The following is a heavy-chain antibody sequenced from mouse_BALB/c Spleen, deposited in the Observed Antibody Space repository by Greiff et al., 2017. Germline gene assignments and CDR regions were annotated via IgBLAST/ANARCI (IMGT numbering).Heavy chain of an antibody. D-gene: IGHD2-1*01. J-gene: IGHJ4*01. CDR1: GFTFSSYG. CDR3: ARHGNYYSAMDD. V-gene: IGHV5-6*02. CDR2: ISSGGSYT. Sequence: DVMLVESGGDLVKPGGSLKLSCAASGFTFSSYGMSWVRQTPDKRLEWVATISSGGSYTYYPDSVKGRFTISRDNAKTTLYLQMSSLKSEDTAMYYCARHGNYYSAMDDWGQGTSVTVSS.